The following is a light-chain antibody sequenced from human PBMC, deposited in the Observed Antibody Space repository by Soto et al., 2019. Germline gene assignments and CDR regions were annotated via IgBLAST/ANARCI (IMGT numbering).Light chain of an antibody. CDR1: QAISRA. CDR2: PAS. V-gene: IGKV1-9*01. J-gene: IGKJ4*01. Sequence: IQLTQSPSSLSATVGDRVTITCRASQAISRALAWYQQKPGKAPNLLISPASNLRSGVPSRFSGSGSGTDFTLTINGLQPEDFATYYCQQLYGYPLTFGGGSKVEIK. CDR3: QQLYGYPLT.